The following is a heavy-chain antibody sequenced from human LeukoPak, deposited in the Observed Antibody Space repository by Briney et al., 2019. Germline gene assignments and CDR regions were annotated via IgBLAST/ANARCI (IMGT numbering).Heavy chain of an antibody. CDR2: IGDSTTT. D-gene: IGHD2-8*01. J-gene: IGHJ1*01. CDR1: GFTFRRSA. V-gene: IGHV3-23*01. Sequence: PGGSLRLSCAASGFTFRRSAMSWVRQAPGKGLEWVSSIGDSTTTHYADSVRGRFTISRDNFENALYLQMNSLRAEDTAVYYCATYCTDGVCPGRYFQHWGQGTLVTVSS. CDR3: ATYCTDGVCPGRYFQH.